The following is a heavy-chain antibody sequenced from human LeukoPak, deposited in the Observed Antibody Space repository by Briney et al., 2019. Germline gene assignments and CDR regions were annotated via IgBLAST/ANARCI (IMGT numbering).Heavy chain of an antibody. CDR1: GFTFSSCG. CDR3: AKDRGSSWYQPFDY. J-gene: IGHJ4*02. CDR2: IRYDGSNK. Sequence: GGSLRLSCAASGFTFSSCGMHWVRQAPGKGLEWVAFIRYDGSNKYYADSVKGRFTISRDNSKNTLYLQMNSLRAEDTAVYYCAKDRGSSWYQPFDYWGQGTLVTVSS. V-gene: IGHV3-30*02. D-gene: IGHD6-13*01.